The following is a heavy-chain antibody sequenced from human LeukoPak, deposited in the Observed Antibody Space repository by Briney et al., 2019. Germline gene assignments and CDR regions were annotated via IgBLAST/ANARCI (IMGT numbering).Heavy chain of an antibody. Sequence: GGSLRLSCAASGFTFSNYSMNWVRQAPGKGLEWVSSISSSSSYIYYADSVKGRFTISRDNAKNSLYLQMNSLRAEDTAVYYCARGGIAAAGTNFDYWGQGTLVTVSS. CDR1: GFTFSNYS. J-gene: IGHJ4*02. V-gene: IGHV3-21*01. CDR3: ARGGIAAAGTNFDY. D-gene: IGHD6-13*01. CDR2: ISSSSSYI.